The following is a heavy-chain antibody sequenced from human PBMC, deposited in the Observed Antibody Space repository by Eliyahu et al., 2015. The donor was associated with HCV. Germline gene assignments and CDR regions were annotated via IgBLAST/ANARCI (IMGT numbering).Heavy chain of an antibody. Sequence: QVQLQESGPGLVKPSETLSLTCAVSNGSISGYYXSWIRQPPGKGLEWIGFIYYSDSGSTTYNPSLKSRVTISVDTSKNHFSLSLSSVTAADTAVYYCVQQRGNYFSHSGQHYFGSWGLGTLLTVSS. V-gene: IGHV4-59*12. CDR2: IYYSDSGST. CDR3: VQQRGNYFSHSGQHYFGS. CDR1: NGSISGYY. D-gene: IGHD1-26*01. J-gene: IGHJ4*02.